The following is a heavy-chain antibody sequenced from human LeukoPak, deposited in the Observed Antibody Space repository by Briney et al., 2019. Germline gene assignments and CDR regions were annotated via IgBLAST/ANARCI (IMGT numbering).Heavy chain of an antibody. J-gene: IGHJ4*02. CDR2: ISSSGSTI. CDR1: GFTFSYYY. V-gene: IGHV3-11*01. D-gene: IGHD3-9*01. CDR3: ARAYFDWLSRQYYFDY. Sequence: PGGSLRLSCAASGFTFSYYYMSWIRQAPGKGLEWVSYISSSGSTIYYADSVKGRFTISRDNAKNSLYLQMNSLRAEDTAVYYCARAYFDWLSRQYYFDYWGQGTLVTVSS.